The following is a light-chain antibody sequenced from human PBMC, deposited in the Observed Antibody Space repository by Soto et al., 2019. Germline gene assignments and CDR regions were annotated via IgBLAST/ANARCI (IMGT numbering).Light chain of an antibody. J-gene: IGKJ1*01. Sequence: DVVMTQSPLSLPVTLGQPASISCRSSQSVVYSDGTAYSTWFQQRPGQSPRRLIDRVPNRDSGVPDRFSGSGSGTDFTLNISRVEAEDVGIYYCMQGTYWPPTFGRWTKVEIK. V-gene: IGKV2-30*01. CDR3: MQGTYWPPT. CDR1: QSVVYSDGTAY. CDR2: RVP.